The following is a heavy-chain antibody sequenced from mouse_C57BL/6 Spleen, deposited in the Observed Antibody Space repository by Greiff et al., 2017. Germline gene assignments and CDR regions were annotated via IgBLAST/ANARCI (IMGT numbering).Heavy chain of an antibody. Sequence: VQLQQPGAELVKPGASVKLSCKASGYTFTSYWMQWVKQRPGQGLEWIGEIDPSDSYTNYNQKFKGKATLTVDTSSSTAYMQLSSLTSEDSAVYYCARKGHCYGSSYRGYFDVWGTGTTVTVSS. CDR3: ARKGHCYGSSYRGYFDV. J-gene: IGHJ1*03. V-gene: IGHV1-50*01. D-gene: IGHD1-1*01. CDR1: GYTFTSYW. CDR2: IDPSDSYT.